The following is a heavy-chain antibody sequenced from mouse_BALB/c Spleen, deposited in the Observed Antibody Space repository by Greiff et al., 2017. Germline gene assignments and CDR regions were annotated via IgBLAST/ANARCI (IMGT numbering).Heavy chain of an antibody. Sequence: EVQLVESGGGLVQPKGSLKLSCAASGFTFNTYAMNWVRQAPGKGLEWVARIRSKSNNYATYYADSVKDRFTISRDDSQSMLYLQMNNLKTEDTAMYYCVRQGDAMDYWGQGTSVTVSS. CDR3: VRQGDAMDY. J-gene: IGHJ4*01. CDR1: GFTFNTYA. CDR2: IRSKSNNYAT. V-gene: IGHV10-1*02.